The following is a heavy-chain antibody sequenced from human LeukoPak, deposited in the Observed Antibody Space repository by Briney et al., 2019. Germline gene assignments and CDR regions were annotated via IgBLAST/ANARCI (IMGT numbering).Heavy chain of an antibody. Sequence: SVKVSCQASGYTFTGYYMHWVRQAPGQGLEWMGWINPHSGGTNYAQQFQATVTRTRDTSITPAYTELSRLRPDDTAVYYRAIDSRAAMTGSLCPYYGTDVWGEGTTVTVSS. J-gene: IGHJ6*01. D-gene: IGHD3-9*01. V-gene: IGHV1-2*02. CDR3: AIDSRAAMTGSLCPYYGTDV. CDR1: GYTFTGYY. CDR2: INPHSGGT.